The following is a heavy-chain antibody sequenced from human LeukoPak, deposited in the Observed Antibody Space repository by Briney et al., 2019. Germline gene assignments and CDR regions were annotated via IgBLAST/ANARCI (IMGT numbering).Heavy chain of an antibody. CDR2: VDPEDGET. J-gene: IGHJ4*02. V-gene: IGHV1-69-2*01. CDR3: ATVKEDGPGPG. Sequence: GASVKVSCKVSGYTFTDYYMHWVQQAPGKGLEWMGLVDPEDGETIYAEKFQGRVTITADTSTDTAYMELSSLRSEDTAVYYCATVKEDGPGPGWGQGTLVTVSS. CDR1: GYTFTDYY.